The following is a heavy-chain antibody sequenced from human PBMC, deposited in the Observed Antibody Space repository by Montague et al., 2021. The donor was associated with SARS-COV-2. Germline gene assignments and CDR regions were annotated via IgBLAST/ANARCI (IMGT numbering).Heavy chain of an antibody. J-gene: IGHJ4*02. V-gene: IGHV4-39*01. CDR3: ARSTSGWFIY. Sequence: SETLSLTCSVSGGSISSTSFFWAWIRQPPGKGLEWVGSMYSSGTTYSTPSLKSRVTISGDTARNHLSVRLSSVTAADTAVYYCARSTSGWFIYWGQGTLVTVSS. CDR1: GGSISSTSFF. D-gene: IGHD6-19*01. CDR2: MYSSGTT.